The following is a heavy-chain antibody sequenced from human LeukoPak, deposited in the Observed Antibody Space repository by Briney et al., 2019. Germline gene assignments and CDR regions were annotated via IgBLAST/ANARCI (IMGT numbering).Heavy chain of an antibody. CDR2: MNPNSGNT. J-gene: IGHJ5*02. CDR3: ARARGCSSTSCYRGPNWLDP. CDR1: GYTFTSYD. Sequence: ASVKVSCKASGYTFTSYDINWVRQATGQGLEWMGWMNPNSGNTGYAQKFQGRVTMTRNTSISTAYMELSSLRSEDTAVYYCARARGCSSTSCYRGPNWLDPWGQGTLVTVSS. V-gene: IGHV1-8*01. D-gene: IGHD2-2*01.